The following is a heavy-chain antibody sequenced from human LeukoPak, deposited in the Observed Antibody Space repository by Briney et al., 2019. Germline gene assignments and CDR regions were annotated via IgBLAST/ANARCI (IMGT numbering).Heavy chain of an antibody. D-gene: IGHD2-2*01. CDR2: IWYDGSNK. V-gene: IGHV3-33*08. CDR3: ARSSLGGYCSSTSCLVY. Sequence: GGSLRLSCAASGFAFSSYAMSWVRQAPGKGLEWVAVIWYDGSNKYYADSVKGRFTISRDNSKNTLYLQMNSLRAEDTAVYYCARSSLGGYCSSTSCLVYWGQGTLVIVSS. CDR1: GFAFSSYA. J-gene: IGHJ4*02.